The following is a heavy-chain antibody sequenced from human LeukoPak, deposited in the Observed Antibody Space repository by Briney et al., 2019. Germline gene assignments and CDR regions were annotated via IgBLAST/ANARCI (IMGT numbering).Heavy chain of an antibody. CDR1: GGSISSYY. D-gene: IGHD5-18*01. V-gene: IGHV4-59*12. CDR2: IYYSGST. CDR3: ARGLLADTAMVTAYYYMDV. J-gene: IGHJ6*03. Sequence: SETLSLTCTVSGGSISSYYWSWIRQPPGKGLEWLGYIYYSGSTNYNPSPKSRVTISVDTSKNQFSLKLSSVTAADTAVYYCARGLLADTAMVTAYYYMDVWGKGTTVTISS.